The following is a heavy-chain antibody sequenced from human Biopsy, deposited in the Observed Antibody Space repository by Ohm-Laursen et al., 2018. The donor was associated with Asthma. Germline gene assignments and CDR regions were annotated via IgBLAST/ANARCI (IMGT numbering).Heavy chain of an antibody. V-gene: IGHV3-53*01. CDR1: GFTVSRDH. D-gene: IGHD3-22*01. CDR2: IYSGGTS. CDR3: VKDTYEDDYGYYTFDV. J-gene: IGHJ3*01. Sequence: SLRLSCAVSGFTVSRDHMFWVRQAPGKGLEWVSVIYSGGTSHTADSVRGRFTISRDFSKNTLHLQMHSLRVEDTAVYYCVKDTYEDDYGYYTFDVWGQGTMVTVSS.